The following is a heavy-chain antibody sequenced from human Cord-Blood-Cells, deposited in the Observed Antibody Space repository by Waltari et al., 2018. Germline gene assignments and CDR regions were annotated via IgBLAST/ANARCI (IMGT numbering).Heavy chain of an antibody. V-gene: IGHV4-30-4*08. CDR2: IYYSGIT. J-gene: IGHJ4*02. CDR3: ARTVAIFGVGVFDY. Sequence: QVQLQESGPGLVKPSQTLSLTCTVSGGSISSGDYYWSWIRQPPGKGLEWIGYIYYSGITYCNPSLKSRVTISVDTSKNQFSLKLSSVTAADTAVYYCARTVAIFGVGVFDYWGQGTLVTVSS. D-gene: IGHD3-3*01. CDR1: GGSISSGDYY.